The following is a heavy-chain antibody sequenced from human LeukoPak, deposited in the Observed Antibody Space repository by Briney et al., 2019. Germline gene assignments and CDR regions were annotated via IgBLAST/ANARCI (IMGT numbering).Heavy chain of an antibody. V-gene: IGHV4-4*09. J-gene: IGHJ5*02. CDR1: GGSITSYC. CDR2: IYTSGST. CDR3: ATSYDAKIAPYDL. Sequence: SETLSPTCTVSGGSITSYCWSWVRQPPGKGLEWIGYIYTSGSTDYNPSLRSRVTMSVDTSKNQLSLELRFLTAADTAVYYCATSYDAKIAPYDLWGQGTLVTVSS. D-gene: IGHD3-3*01.